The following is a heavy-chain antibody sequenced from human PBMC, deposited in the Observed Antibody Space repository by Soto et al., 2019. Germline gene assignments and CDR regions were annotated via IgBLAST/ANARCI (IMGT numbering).Heavy chain of an antibody. J-gene: IGHJ4*02. V-gene: IGHV1-3*01. Sequence: QVQLVQSGAEVKKPGASVKVSCKASGYTFTTYAIHWVRQAPGQSPEWMGWINADNGNTRYSQKFQGRITITRDTSASTAYMKLSSLRSDDTAVYYCATDPHYYDTTGYCLDNWGQGTLVTVSS. CDR3: ATDPHYYDTTGYCLDN. CDR2: INADNGNT. D-gene: IGHD3-22*01. CDR1: GYTFTTYA.